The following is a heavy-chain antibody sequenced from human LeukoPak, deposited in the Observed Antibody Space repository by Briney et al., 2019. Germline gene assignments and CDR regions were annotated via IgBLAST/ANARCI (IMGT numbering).Heavy chain of an antibody. CDR2: ISWNSGSI. D-gene: IGHD3-22*01. Sequence: GGSLRLSCAASGFTFDDYAMHWVRQAPGKGLEWVSGISWNSGSIGYADSVKVRFTISRDNAKNSLYLQRNSLRAEDMALYYCAKDGASDYYDSSGLDYWGQGTLVTVSS. CDR1: GFTFDDYA. J-gene: IGHJ4*02. V-gene: IGHV3-9*03. CDR3: AKDGASDYYDSSGLDY.